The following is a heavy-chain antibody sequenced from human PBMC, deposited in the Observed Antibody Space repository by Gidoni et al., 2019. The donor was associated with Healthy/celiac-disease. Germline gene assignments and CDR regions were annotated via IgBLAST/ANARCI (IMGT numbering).Heavy chain of an antibody. Sequence: QVQLVESGGGLVKPGGSLRLSCAASGFTFSYYYMSWIRQAPGKGLEWVSYISSSSSYTNYADSVKGRFTISRDNAKNSLYLQMNSLRAEDTAVYYCARGEGMGGYDLSAAFDIWGQGTMVTVSS. CDR1: GFTFSYYY. V-gene: IGHV3-11*06. D-gene: IGHD5-12*01. CDR3: ARGEGMGGYDLSAAFDI. J-gene: IGHJ3*02. CDR2: ISSSSSYT.